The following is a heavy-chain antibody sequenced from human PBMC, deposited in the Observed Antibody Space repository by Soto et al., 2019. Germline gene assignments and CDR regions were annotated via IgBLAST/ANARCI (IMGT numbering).Heavy chain of an antibody. CDR2: MSTSGSA. V-gene: IGHV4-4*07. Sequence: TLSLTCSVSGGSISNYFWSWIRQPAGKGLEWIGRMSTSGSANYSPSLKSRVTMSVDTSKNQLSLNLSSVTAADTAVYYCARGGIQLWFDFWGQGTLVTVSS. CDR1: GGSISNYF. CDR3: ARGGIQLWFDF. J-gene: IGHJ4*02. D-gene: IGHD5-18*01.